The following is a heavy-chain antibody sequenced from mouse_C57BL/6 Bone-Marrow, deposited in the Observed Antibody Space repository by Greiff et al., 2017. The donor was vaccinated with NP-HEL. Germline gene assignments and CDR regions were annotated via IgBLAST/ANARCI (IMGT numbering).Heavy chain of an antibody. CDR1: GFTFSSYA. CDR2: ISSGGDYI. Sequence: EVQVVESGEGLVKPGGSLKLSCAASGFTFSSYAMSWVRQTPEKRLEWVAYISSGGDYIYYADTVKGRFTISRDNARNTLYLQMSSLKSENTAMYYCTSDYYGSTYWYFDVWGTGTTVTVSS. V-gene: IGHV5-9-1*02. D-gene: IGHD1-1*01. CDR3: TSDYYGSTYWYFDV. J-gene: IGHJ1*03.